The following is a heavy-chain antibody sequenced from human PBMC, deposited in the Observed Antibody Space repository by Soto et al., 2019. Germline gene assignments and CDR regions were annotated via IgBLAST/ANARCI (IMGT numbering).Heavy chain of an antibody. CDR2: IYYSGST. CDR3: ARSPDGLYCSGGSCYVDWFDP. V-gene: IGHV4-31*03. D-gene: IGHD2-15*01. CDR1: GGSISSGGYY. Sequence: TSETLSLTCTVSGGSISSGGYYWSWIRQHPGKGPEWIGYIYYSGSTYYNPSLKSRVTISVDTSKNQFPLKLSSVTAADTAVYYCARSPDGLYCSGGSCYVDWFDPWGQGTLVTVSS. J-gene: IGHJ5*02.